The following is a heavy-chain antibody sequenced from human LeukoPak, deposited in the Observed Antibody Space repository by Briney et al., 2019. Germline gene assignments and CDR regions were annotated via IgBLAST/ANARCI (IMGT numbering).Heavy chain of an antibody. J-gene: IGHJ5*02. Sequence: SVKVSCKASVCTFSNYPIIWVRLAPGRGLECLGGIIPIYGTANYAQMFHGRITLTAQESTATAYMELRSLTSDDTAMYFCATHTGGYNYWWFDIWGQGTLVTVSS. CDR3: ATHTGGYNYWWFDI. CDR2: IIPIYGTA. CDR1: VCTFSNYP. D-gene: IGHD5-24*01. V-gene: IGHV1-69*13.